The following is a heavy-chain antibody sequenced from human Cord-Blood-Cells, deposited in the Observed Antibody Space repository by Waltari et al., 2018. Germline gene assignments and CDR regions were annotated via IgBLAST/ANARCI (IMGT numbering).Heavy chain of an antibody. CDR2: IYYSGST. Sequence: QLQLQESGPGLVKPSETLSLTCTVSGGSISSSSYYWGWIRQPPGKGLEWIGSIYYSGSTYYNPSLKSRVTISVDTSKNQFSLKLSSVTAADTAVYYCARHLRVVPAAIGWFDPWGQGTLVTVSS. J-gene: IGHJ5*02. V-gene: IGHV4-39*01. D-gene: IGHD2-2*02. CDR3: ARHLRVVPAAIGWFDP. CDR1: GGSISSSSYY.